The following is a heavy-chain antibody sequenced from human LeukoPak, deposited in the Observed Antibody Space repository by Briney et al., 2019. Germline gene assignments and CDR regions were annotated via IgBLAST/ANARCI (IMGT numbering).Heavy chain of an antibody. CDR2: ISYDGSNK. J-gene: IGHJ6*03. V-gene: IGHV3-30*18. D-gene: IGHD5-24*01. CDR3: AKGPPRYIYYMDV. CDR1: GFTFSSYG. Sequence: GRSLRLSCAASGFTFSSYGMHWVRQAPGKGLEWVAVISYDGSNKYYADSVKGRFTISRDNSKSTLYLQMNSLRAEDTAVYYCAKGPPRYIYYMDVWGKGTTVTISS.